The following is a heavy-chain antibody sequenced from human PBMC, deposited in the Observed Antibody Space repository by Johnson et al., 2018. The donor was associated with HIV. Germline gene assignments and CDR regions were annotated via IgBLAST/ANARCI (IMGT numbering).Heavy chain of an antibody. CDR3: AKGLGNVDAFDI. CDR1: GFTFDDYT. D-gene: IGHD7-27*01. Sequence: VQLVESGGGLIQPGRSLRLSCAPSGFTFDDYTMHWVRQAPGKGLEWVSLISWDGGSTYYADSVKGRFTISRDNSKNSLYLQMNSLRTEDTALYYCAKGLGNVDAFDIWGQGTMVTVSS. V-gene: IGHV3-43*01. CDR2: ISWDGGST. J-gene: IGHJ3*02.